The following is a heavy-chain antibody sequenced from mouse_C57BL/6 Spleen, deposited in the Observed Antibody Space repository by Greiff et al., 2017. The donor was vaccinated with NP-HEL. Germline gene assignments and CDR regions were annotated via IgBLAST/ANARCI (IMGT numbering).Heavy chain of an antibody. D-gene: IGHD1-1*01. V-gene: IGHV1-59*01. CDR2: IATSDSYT. Sequence: QVQLQQPGAELVRPGTSVKLSCKASGYTFTSYWMPWVQQRPGQGLEWIGVIATSDSYTNYHQKFKGKATLTVDTSSSTAYMQLSSLTSEDSAVYYCARSGTTGAYFEVWGTGTTVTVSS. CDR1: GYTFTSYW. CDR3: ARSGTTGAYFEV. J-gene: IGHJ1*03.